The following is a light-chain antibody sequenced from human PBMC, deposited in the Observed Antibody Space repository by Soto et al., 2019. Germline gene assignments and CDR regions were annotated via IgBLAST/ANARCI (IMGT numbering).Light chain of an antibody. J-gene: IGKJ1*01. Sequence: DIQMTQSPSTLSASVGDRVTITCRASQDIIIWLAWYQQRPGKAPKLLIYDASNLESGVPSRFSASGSGTEFTLTISSLQPDDFATYYCQQYHNYPKTFGQGTKVEIK. CDR1: QDIIIW. V-gene: IGKV1-5*01. CDR2: DAS. CDR3: QQYHNYPKT.